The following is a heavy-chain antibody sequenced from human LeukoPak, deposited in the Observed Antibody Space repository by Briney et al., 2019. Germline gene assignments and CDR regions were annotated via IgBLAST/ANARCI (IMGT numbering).Heavy chain of an antibody. Sequence: GESLKISCKASGYSSTAYWIGWVRQMPGEGLEWRGILFPGDSETKYSTSFQGRATISVDKAINTAYLHWSSLKASDTAMYYCAGRSTMSAMNWGQGTLVTVSS. J-gene: IGHJ4*02. CDR3: AGRSTMSAMN. D-gene: IGHD1/OR15-1a*01. CDR2: LFPGDSET. CDR1: GYSSTAYW. V-gene: IGHV5-51*01.